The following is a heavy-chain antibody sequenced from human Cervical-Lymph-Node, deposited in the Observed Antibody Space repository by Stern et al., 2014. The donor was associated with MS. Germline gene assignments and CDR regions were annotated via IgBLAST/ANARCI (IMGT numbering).Heavy chain of an antibody. J-gene: IGHJ4*02. V-gene: IGHV3-9*01. CDR1: GFTFDDYA. CDR3: VKLTGTRWYKTGASRFDY. CDR2: ISSDSSSM. Sequence: VQLVQSGGGLVQPGRSLRLSCATSGFTFDDYAMHWVRQTPGKGLAWVSGISSDSSSMGYADSVKGRFTIARDNARNSLYLQMNSLRAEDTALYYCVKLTGTRWYKTGASRFDYWGQGTLVTVSS. D-gene: IGHD6-13*01.